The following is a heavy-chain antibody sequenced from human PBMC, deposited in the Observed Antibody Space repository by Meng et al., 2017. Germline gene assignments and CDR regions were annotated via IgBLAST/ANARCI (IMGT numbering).Heavy chain of an antibody. D-gene: IGHD3-22*01. CDR1: GFTFSSYS. Sequence: GESLKISCAASGFTFSSYSMNWVRQAPGKGLEWVSSISSSSSYIYYADSVKGRFTISRDNAKNSLYLQMNSLRAEDTAVYYCARDGARDSSGYGIDYWGQGTLVTVS. CDR3: ARDGARDSSGYGIDY. V-gene: IGHV3-21*01. J-gene: IGHJ4*02. CDR2: ISSSSSYI.